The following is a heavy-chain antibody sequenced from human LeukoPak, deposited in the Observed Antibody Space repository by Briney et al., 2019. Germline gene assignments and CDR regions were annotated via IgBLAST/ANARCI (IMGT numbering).Heavy chain of an antibody. CDR3: ARVTVTTSD. D-gene: IGHD4-17*01. Sequence: GGSLRLSCAASGFTFSSYKMNWVRQAPGKGLEWVSYISTSDTTIYYADSVKGRFTISRDNAKNSLYLQMNSLRVEDTAVYYCARVTVTTSDWGQGTLVTVSS. J-gene: IGHJ4*02. V-gene: IGHV3-48*03. CDR1: GFTFSSYK. CDR2: ISTSDTTI.